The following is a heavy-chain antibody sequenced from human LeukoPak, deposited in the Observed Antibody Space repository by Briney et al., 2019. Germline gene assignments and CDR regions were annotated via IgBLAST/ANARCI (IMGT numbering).Heavy chain of an antibody. CDR2: IYYSGST. D-gene: IGHD2-2*01. J-gene: IGHJ6*02. V-gene: IGHV4-59*08. CDR3: ARSIVVVPAVREEYYYYYYGMDV. CDR1: GGSISSYY. Sequence: PSETLSLTCTVSGGSISSYYWSWIRQPPGKGLEWIGYIYYSGSTNYNPSLKSRVTISVDTSKNQFSLKLSSVTAADTAVYYCARSIVVVPAVREEYYYYYYGMDVWGQGTTVTVS.